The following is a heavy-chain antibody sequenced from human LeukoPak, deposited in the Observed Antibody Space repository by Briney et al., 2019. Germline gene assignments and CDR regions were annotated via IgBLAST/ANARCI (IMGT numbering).Heavy chain of an antibody. CDR1: GDSINDNNYY. D-gene: IGHD2-21*01. CDR3: ARHSPGARGIDS. Sequence: PSETLSLTCTVSGDSINDNNYYWGWIRQPPGEGLEWIGEIIHTGRTNSERIKYNPSLQSRVTISIDTSKNQFSLKLTSVTAADTAVYYCARHSPGARGIDSWGQGTLVTVSS. V-gene: IGHV4-39*07. J-gene: IGHJ4*02. CDR2: IIHTGRT.